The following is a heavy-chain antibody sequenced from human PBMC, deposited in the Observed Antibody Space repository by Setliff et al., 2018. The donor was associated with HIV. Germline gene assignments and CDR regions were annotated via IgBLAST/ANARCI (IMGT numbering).Heavy chain of an antibody. CDR2: IDYSGST. D-gene: IGHD2-15*01. J-gene: IGHJ5*02. Sequence: PSETLSLTCTVSGGSIISSNFYWGWIRQPPGKGPEHIGSIDYSGSTYYNPSLESRVTISVDTSKSQFSLKLSSVTAADTAVYYCVRHHDSDFSGDPDWFDPWGQGILVTVSS. CDR3: VRHHDSDFSGDPDWFDP. CDR1: GGSIISSNFY. V-gene: IGHV4-39*01.